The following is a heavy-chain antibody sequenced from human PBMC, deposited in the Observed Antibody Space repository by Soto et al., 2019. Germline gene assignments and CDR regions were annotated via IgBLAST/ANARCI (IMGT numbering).Heavy chain of an antibody. J-gene: IGHJ4*02. CDR3: VKVGSETLDY. CDR1: GFSFSSYW. CDR2: INRDGSST. V-gene: IGHV3-74*03. Sequence: VQLVESGGGLVQPGGSLRLSCAASGFSFSSYWMHWVRQAPGKGLVWVSRINRDGSSTAYADSVKGRFTTSRDNAKNTLYLQMNSLRAEDTAVYHCVKVGSETLDYWGQGTLVTVSS.